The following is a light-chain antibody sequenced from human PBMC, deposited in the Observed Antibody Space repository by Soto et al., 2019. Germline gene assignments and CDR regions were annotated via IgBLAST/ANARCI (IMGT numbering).Light chain of an antibody. Sequence: DIQMTQSPSSLSASVGDRVTITCRASQSISSYLNWYQQKPGKAPKLLIYAASSLQSGVPSRFNGSGTGIDLTLTISSLQPEDLSTYYCQQSYSTPPYTCGQGTKLEIK. V-gene: IGKV1-39*01. CDR2: AAS. CDR1: QSISSY. J-gene: IGKJ2*01. CDR3: QQSYSTPPYT.